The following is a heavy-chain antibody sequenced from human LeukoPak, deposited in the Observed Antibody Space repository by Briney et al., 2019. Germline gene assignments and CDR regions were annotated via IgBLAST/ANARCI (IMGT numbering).Heavy chain of an antibody. CDR1: GYTFSSYS. V-gene: IGHV3-21*01. CDR2: ISSSSSYI. D-gene: IGHD1-14*01. CDR3: ARDRALNRDFDY. Sequence: GGSLILSCAASGYTFSSYSINWVRQAPGKGLEWVSSISSSSSYIYYADSVKGRFTISRDNAKNSLYLQMNSLRAEDTAVYYCARDRALNRDFDYWGQGTLVTVSS. J-gene: IGHJ4*02.